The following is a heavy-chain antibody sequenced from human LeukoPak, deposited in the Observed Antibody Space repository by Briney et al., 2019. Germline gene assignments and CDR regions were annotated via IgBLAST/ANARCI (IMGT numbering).Heavy chain of an antibody. V-gene: IGHV3-21*01. J-gene: IGHJ4*02. CDR2: ISSSSTHI. CDR1: GFTLSSYS. Sequence: PGGSLRLSCAASGFTLSSYSMNWVRQGPGKGLECVSYISSSSTHIYYADSVKGRFTISRDNARNSLYLQMNSLRAEDTAIYYCARSEHSSSSFDYWGQGTLVTVSS. D-gene: IGHD6-6*01. CDR3: ARSEHSSSSFDY.